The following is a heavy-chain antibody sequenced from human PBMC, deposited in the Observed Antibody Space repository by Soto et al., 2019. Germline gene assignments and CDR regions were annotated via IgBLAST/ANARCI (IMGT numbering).Heavy chain of an antibody. CDR3: ARFDYDILTGYYTGADYYYYGMDV. CDR1: GFTFSSYG. Sequence: QVQLVESGGGVVQPGRSLRLSCAASGFTFSSYGMHWVRQAPGKGLEWVAVIWYDGSNKYYEDSVKRRFTISRDNSKNTLYLKMNSLRAEDTAVYYCARFDYDILTGYYTGADYYYYGMDVWGQGTTVTVSS. J-gene: IGHJ6*02. D-gene: IGHD3-9*01. V-gene: IGHV3-33*01. CDR2: IWYDGSNK.